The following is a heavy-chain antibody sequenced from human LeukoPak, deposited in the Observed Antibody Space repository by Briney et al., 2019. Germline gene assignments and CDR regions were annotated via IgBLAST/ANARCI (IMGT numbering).Heavy chain of an antibody. CDR1: GYTFTSYY. D-gene: IGHD2-15*01. V-gene: IGHV1-46*01. J-gene: IGHJ3*02. CDR2: INPSGGST. Sequence: PSASVKVSCKASGYTFTSYYMHWVRQAPGQGLEWMGIINPSGGSTSYAQKFQGRVTMTRDMSTSTVYMELSSLRSEDTAVYYCARGVRYCSGGSCYFGAFDIWGQGTMVTVSS. CDR3: ARGVRYCSGGSCYFGAFDI.